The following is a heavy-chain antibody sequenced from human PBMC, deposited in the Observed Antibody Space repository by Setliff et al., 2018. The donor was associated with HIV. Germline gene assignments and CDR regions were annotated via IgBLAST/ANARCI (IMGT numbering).Heavy chain of an antibody. CDR2: IHHSGNT. CDR3: ARHDITLVRGLV. J-gene: IGHJ6*02. V-gene: IGHV4-38-2*01. CDR1: GYSISSGYY. D-gene: IGHD3-10*01. Sequence: SETLFLTCPVSGYSISSGYYWGWIRQPPGRGLEWIGAIHHSGNTYYNPSLKSRVTISVDTSKNLFSLKVNSVTAADTAVYYCARHDITLVRGLVWGQGTTVTVSS.